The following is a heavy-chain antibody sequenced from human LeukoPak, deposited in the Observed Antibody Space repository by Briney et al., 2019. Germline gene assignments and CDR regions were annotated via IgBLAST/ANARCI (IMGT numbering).Heavy chain of an antibody. J-gene: IGHJ3*02. Sequence: SETLSLTCTVSGGSISGFSWSWIRQPAGKGLEWIGRIYTSGSTDYSPSLKSLITMSVDTSKNQFSLKLNSVTAADTAVYYCARDHDSSGRYYRGTFDIWGQGIMVTVSS. CDR3: ARDHDSSGRYYRGTFDI. D-gene: IGHD3-22*01. V-gene: IGHV4-4*07. CDR2: IYTSGST. CDR1: GGSISGFS.